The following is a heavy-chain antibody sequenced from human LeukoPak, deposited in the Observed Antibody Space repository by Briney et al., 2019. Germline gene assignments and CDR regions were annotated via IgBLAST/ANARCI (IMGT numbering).Heavy chain of an antibody. J-gene: IGHJ2*01. Sequence: GGSLRLSCAASGFTFSTYGMSWVRQAPGKGLEWVSSITLSGGGTTYVDSVKGRFAITRDNSKNTLYLQMNSLRAEDTAVYYCVKNLLGDAAYSWYFDLWGRGTRVTVSS. CDR3: VKNLLGDAAYSWYFDL. V-gene: IGHV3-23*01. D-gene: IGHD1-26*01. CDR2: ITLSGGGT. CDR1: GFTFSTYG.